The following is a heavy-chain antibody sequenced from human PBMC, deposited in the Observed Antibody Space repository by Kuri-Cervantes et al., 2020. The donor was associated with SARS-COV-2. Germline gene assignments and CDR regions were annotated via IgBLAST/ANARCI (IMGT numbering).Heavy chain of an antibody. CDR2: TYSGGNA. Sequence: GSLRLSCAVSGFTVSRNYMSWVRQAPGKGLEWVSVTYSGGNAYYADSVKGRFTISTDDSENTLYLQLNSLRAEDSAVYYCAGGFAMVRSMDVWGQGTTVTVSS. J-gene: IGHJ6*02. CDR3: AGGFAMVRSMDV. D-gene: IGHD3-10*01. V-gene: IGHV3-53*01. CDR1: GFTVSRNY.